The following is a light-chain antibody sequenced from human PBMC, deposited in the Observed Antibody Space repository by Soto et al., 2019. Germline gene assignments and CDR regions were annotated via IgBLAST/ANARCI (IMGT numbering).Light chain of an antibody. CDR1: QSVSSN. J-gene: IGKJ1*01. CDR3: QHGRT. CDR2: GAS. V-gene: IGKV3-15*01. Sequence: EIVMTQSPATLSVSPGERATLSCRASQSVSSNLAWYQQKPGQAPRLLIYGASTRATGIPARFSGSGSGTEFTLTISSLQSEDFAVYYCQHGRTFGQETKVDIK.